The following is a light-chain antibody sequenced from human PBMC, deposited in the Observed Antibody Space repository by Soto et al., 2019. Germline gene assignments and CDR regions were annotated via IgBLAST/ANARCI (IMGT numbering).Light chain of an antibody. CDR1: QDIRDE. Sequence: AIQMTQSPFSLSASVGDRVTITCRASQDIRDEVGWYQQKPGKAPKLLISAASNLQSGVPSRFSGSGSATDFTLTISSLQPEDFATYYCLQDYGYPRTFGQGTKV. V-gene: IGKV1-6*01. J-gene: IGKJ1*01. CDR3: LQDYGYPRT. CDR2: AAS.